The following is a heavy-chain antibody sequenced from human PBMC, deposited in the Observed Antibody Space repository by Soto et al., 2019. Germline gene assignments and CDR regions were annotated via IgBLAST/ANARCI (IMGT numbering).Heavy chain of an antibody. Sequence: ASVKVSCKASGYTFTSYDINWVRQATGQGLEWMGWMNPNSGNTDYAQKFQGRVTMTRNTSISTAYMELSSLRSEDTAVYYCARDYSSGYGMDVWGQGATVTVSS. J-gene: IGHJ6*02. CDR3: ARDYSSGYGMDV. CDR2: MNPNSGNT. CDR1: GYTFTSYD. V-gene: IGHV1-8*01. D-gene: IGHD6-19*01.